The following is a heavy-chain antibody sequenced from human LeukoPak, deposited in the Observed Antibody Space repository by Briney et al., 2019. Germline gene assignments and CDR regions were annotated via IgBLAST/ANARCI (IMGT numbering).Heavy chain of an antibody. D-gene: IGHD2-8*01. Sequence: ASVKVSCKASGYTFTSYGISWVRQAPGQGIEWMGWISAYNGNTNYAQKLQGRVTMTTDTSTSTAYMELRSLRSDDTAVYYCARVGYCTNGVCYTNYYYYGMDVWGQGTTVTVSS. CDR2: ISAYNGNT. J-gene: IGHJ6*02. V-gene: IGHV1-18*01. CDR3: ARVGYCTNGVCYTNYYYYGMDV. CDR1: GYTFTSYG.